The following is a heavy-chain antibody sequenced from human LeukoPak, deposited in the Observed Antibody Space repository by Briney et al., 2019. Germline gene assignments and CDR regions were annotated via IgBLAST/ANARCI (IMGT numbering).Heavy chain of an antibody. CDR1: GFTFSTYT. CDR3: ARDHSYGYSYYYMDV. V-gene: IGHV3-21*01. J-gene: IGHJ6*03. D-gene: IGHD5-18*01. CDR2: ISSGSRDI. Sequence: GGSLRLSCVVSGFTFSTYTMNWVRQAPGKGLEWVSSISSGSRDIYYADSLKGRFTISRDNAKNSLYLQMNSLRAEDTAVYYCARDHSYGYSYYYMDVWGKGTTVTVSS.